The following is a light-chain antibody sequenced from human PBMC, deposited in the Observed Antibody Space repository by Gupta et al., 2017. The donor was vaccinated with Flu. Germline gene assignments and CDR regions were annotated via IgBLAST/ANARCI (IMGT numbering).Light chain of an antibody. CDR3: CSYASSQVI. Sequence: QSALTQPASVSGSPGQSITISCAGTSSDIGSYNFVSWYQHHPDKAPKLIIYEGSKRPSGISNRFSGFKSGNTASLTISGLQAEDEADYYCCSYASSQVIFGGGTKLTV. CDR2: EGS. CDR1: SSDIGSYNF. J-gene: IGLJ2*01. V-gene: IGLV2-23*01.